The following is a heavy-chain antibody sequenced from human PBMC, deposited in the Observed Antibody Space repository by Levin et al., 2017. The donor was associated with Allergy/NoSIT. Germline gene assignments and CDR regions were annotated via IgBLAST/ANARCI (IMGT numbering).Heavy chain of an antibody. CDR1: GFTFSSYG. Sequence: GGSLRLSCAASGFTFSSYGMHWVRQAPGKGLEWVAVIWYDGSNKYYADSVKGRFTISRDNSKNTLYLQMNSLRAEDTAVYYCARFGYYYDSSGYYYYYGMDGWGQGTTVTVSS. D-gene: IGHD3-22*01. J-gene: IGHJ6*02. V-gene: IGHV3-33*01. CDR2: IWYDGSNK. CDR3: ARFGYYYDSSGYYYYYGMDG.